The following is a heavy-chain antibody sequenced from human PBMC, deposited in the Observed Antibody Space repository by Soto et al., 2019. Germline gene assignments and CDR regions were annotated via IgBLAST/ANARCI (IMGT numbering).Heavy chain of an antibody. V-gene: IGHV3-74*01. CDR1: GFTFSSYW. J-gene: IGHJ2*01. Sequence: EVQLVESGGGLVQPGGPLRLSCAASGFTFSSYWMHWVRQAPGKGLVWVSRINSDGSRTNFADSVKGRFTLSRDNAENTLYLQMNSLRAEDTAVYYCARGGYGAWYLDLWGRGTLATVSS. D-gene: IGHD5-18*01. CDR2: INSDGSRT. CDR3: ARGGYGAWYLDL.